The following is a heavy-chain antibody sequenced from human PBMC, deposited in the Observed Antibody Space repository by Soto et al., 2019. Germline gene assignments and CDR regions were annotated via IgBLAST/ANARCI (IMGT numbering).Heavy chain of an antibody. CDR1: GYSFTSYW. CDR3: ARGGAARHYGMDV. Sequence: GESLKISCKGSGYSFTSYWISWVRQMPGKGLEWMGRIDPSDSYTNYSPSFQGHVTISADKSISTAYLQWSSLKASDTAMYYRARGGAARHYGMDVWGQGTRVTVSS. V-gene: IGHV5-10-1*01. J-gene: IGHJ6*02. D-gene: IGHD6-6*01. CDR2: IDPSDSYT.